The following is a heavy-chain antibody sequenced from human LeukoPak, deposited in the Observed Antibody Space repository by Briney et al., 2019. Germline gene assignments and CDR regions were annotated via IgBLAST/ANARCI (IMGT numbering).Heavy chain of an antibody. CDR1: GFTFSSYW. J-gene: IGHJ5*02. D-gene: IGHD2-2*01. Sequence: GGSLRLSCAASGFTFSSYWMHWARQAPGKGLVWVSRINSDGSSTTYADSVKGRFTISRDNAKNTLYLQMNSLRVEDTAVYYCARVGGYCSSTSCSLFDPWGQGTLVTVSS. V-gene: IGHV3-74*01. CDR2: INSDGSST. CDR3: ARVGGYCSSTSCSLFDP.